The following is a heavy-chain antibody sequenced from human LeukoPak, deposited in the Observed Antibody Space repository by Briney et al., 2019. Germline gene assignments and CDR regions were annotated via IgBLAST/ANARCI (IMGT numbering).Heavy chain of an antibody. Sequence: GGSLRLSCAASGFTFSSYSMNWVRQAPGKGLEWVSSISSSSSYIYYADSVKGRFTISRDNAKDSLYLQMNSLRAEDTAVYYCARERGWLQLGDALDIWGQGTMVTVSS. D-gene: IGHD5-24*01. V-gene: IGHV3-21*01. CDR2: ISSSSSYI. CDR1: GFTFSSYS. J-gene: IGHJ3*02. CDR3: ARERGWLQLGDALDI.